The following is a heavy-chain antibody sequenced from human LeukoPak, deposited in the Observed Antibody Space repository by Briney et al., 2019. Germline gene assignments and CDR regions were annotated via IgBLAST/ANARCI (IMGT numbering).Heavy chain of an antibody. J-gene: IGHJ3*01. D-gene: IGHD2-15*01. V-gene: IGHV1-18*01. CDR2: IFAYNGNT. CDR1: GYIFNIYG. CDR3: TRAGYCSGGGCYAGALDF. Sequence: GASVKVSCKTSGYIFNIYGISWVRQAPGQGLEWMGGIFAYNGNTNYAQRLQGRVTMTTDTPTSTASMELRSLRSDDTAVYYCTRAGYCSGGGCYAGALDFWGQGTMVTVSS.